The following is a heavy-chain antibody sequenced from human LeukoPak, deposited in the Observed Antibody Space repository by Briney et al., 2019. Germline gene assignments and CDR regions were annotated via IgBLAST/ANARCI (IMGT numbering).Heavy chain of an antibody. CDR2: ISSSSSYI. D-gene: IGHD5-12*01. CDR1: GFTFSSYS. Sequence: KSGGSLRLSCAASGFTFSSYSMNWVRQAPGKGLEWVSSISSSSSYIYYADSVKGRFTISRDNAKNSLYLQMNSLRAEDTAVYYCARDNNIAASREYYFDYWGQGTLVTVSS. J-gene: IGHJ4*02. V-gene: IGHV3-21*01. CDR3: ARDNNIAASREYYFDY.